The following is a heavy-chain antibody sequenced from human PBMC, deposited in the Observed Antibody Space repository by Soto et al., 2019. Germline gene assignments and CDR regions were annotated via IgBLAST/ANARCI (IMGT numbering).Heavy chain of an antibody. CDR2: IIPIFGTA. CDR1: GGTFSSYA. J-gene: IGHJ6*02. V-gene: IGHV1-69*06. CDR3: ARGPFHLGYCSSTSCYRAPMDV. D-gene: IGHD2-2*02. Sequence: SVKVSCKASGGTFSSYAISWVRQAPGQGLEWMGGIIPIFGTANYAQKFQGRVTITADKSTSTAYMELSSLRSEDTAVYYCARGPFHLGYCSSTSCYRAPMDVWGQGTTVTVSS.